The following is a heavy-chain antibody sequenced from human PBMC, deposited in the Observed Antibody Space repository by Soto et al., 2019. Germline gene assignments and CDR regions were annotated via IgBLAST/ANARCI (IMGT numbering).Heavy chain of an antibody. Sequence: SVKVSCKASGGTFSSYAISWVRQAPGQGLEWMGGIIPIFGTANYAQKFQGRVTITADESTSTAYMELSSLRSEDTAVYYCASWGTAIVTGCFDYWGQGTLVTVSS. D-gene: IGHD5-18*01. CDR3: ASWGTAIVTGCFDY. CDR2: IIPIFGTA. V-gene: IGHV1-69*13. J-gene: IGHJ4*03. CDR1: GGTFSSYA.